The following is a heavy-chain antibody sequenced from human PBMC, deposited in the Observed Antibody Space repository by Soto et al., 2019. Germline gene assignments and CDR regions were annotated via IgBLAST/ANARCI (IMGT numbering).Heavy chain of an antibody. D-gene: IGHD5-18*01. V-gene: IGHV1-69*01. Sequence: QVQLVQSGAEVRKPGSSVKVSCKSSGGIFRSNAISWVRQAPGQGLEWMGAIIPQFPHPYYAQRCQGRVTITADESTSTAYMALDNLTSDDTAVYFCVRDTADTPMIYWGQGPLLTVSS. J-gene: IGHJ4*02. CDR1: GGIFRSNA. CDR2: IIPQFPHP. CDR3: VRDTADTPMIY.